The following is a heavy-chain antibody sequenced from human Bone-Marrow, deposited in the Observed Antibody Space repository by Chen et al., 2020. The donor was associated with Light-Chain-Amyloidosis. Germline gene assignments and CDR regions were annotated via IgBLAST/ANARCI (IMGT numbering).Heavy chain of an antibody. V-gene: IGHV1-8*01. J-gene: IGHJ3*02. CDR1: GYTFTNYD. CDR2: MNPNSGNT. D-gene: IGHD3-10*01. Sequence: VQSGAEVKKPGASVKVSCEASGYTFTNYDINWVRQATGQGLEWMGWMNPNSGNTGYAPKFQGRLTMTRDTSMSTAYMELSSLKSRDTAVYFCARGPTLVRGVVVERDDDAFDIWGQGTLVTVSS. CDR3: ARGPTLVRGVVVERDDDAFDI.